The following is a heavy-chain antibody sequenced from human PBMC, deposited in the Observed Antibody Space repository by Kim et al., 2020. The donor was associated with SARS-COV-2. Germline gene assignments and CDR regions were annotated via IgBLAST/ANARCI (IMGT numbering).Heavy chain of an antibody. Sequence: GGSLRLSCAASGFTFNNFGMHWVRQAPGKGLEWVAVISYEGSKKHYADSVNGRFTISRDSFKNTMSLQMSGLTAEDTAVYYCAKANGFLWFSKFHDDAFDLWGQGTMVTVSS. CDR3: AKANGFLWFSKFHDDAFDL. J-gene: IGHJ3*01. CDR2: ISYEGSKK. CDR1: GFTFNNFG. D-gene: IGHD3-10*01. V-gene: IGHV3-30*18.